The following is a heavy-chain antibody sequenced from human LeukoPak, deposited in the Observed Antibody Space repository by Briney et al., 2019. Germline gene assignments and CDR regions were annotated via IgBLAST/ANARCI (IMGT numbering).Heavy chain of an antibody. J-gene: IGHJ4*02. V-gene: IGHV3-23*01. CDR1: GFTFSSYA. CDR3: AKDPSGYDILTGYLGYYFDY. Sequence: PGGSLRLSCAASGFTFSSYAMSWVRQAPGKGLEWVSAISGSGGSTYYADSVKGRFTISRDNSRNTLYLQMNSLRAEDTAVYYCAKDPSGYDILTGYLGYYFDYWGQGTLVTVSS. CDR2: ISGSGGST. D-gene: IGHD3-9*01.